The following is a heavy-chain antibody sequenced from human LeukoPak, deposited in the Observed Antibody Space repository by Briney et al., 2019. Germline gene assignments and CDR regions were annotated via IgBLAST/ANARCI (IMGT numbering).Heavy chain of an antibody. J-gene: IGHJ3*02. D-gene: IGHD3-22*01. Sequence: AGSLRLSCAASGFTFSSYAMSWVRQAPGKGLEWVSAISGSGGSTYYADSVKGRFTISRDNSKNTLYLQMNSLRAEDTSVYYCAKDRDYYDSSGPFDAFDIWGQGTMVTVSS. CDR1: GFTFSSYA. V-gene: IGHV3-23*01. CDR3: AKDRDYYDSSGPFDAFDI. CDR2: ISGSGGST.